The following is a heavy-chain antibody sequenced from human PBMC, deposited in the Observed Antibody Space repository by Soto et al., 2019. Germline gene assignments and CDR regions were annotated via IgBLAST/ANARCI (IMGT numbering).Heavy chain of an antibody. V-gene: IGHV4-59*01. CDR3: VAGPDRAKSAY. CDR2: GLRPDYT. Sequence: SETLSLTCTVSGGYIKDYYWSWTRQPPGKGLEWIAYGLRPDYTGYNPSLRNRVTISSDTSKNQFSLRLISVTAADTAVYYCVAGPDRAKSAYWGQGTLVTVSS. CDR1: GGYIKDYY. J-gene: IGHJ4*01.